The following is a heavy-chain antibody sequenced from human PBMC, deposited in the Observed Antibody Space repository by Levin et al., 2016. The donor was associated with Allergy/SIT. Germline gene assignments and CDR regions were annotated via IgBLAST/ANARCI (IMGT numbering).Heavy chain of an antibody. V-gene: IGHV3-33*01. J-gene: IGHJ4*02. CDR1: GFTFSSYA. CDR3: ARDRNEDGDYVVDY. D-gene: IGHD4-17*01. Sequence: GGSLRLSCAASGFTFSSYAMHWVRQAPGQGLEWVAVIWSDGNSKYYADSVEGRFTLSRDNSKNTLSLQMNSLRVEDTAMYYCARDRNEDGDYVVDYWGQGTLVTVSS. CDR2: IWSDGNSK.